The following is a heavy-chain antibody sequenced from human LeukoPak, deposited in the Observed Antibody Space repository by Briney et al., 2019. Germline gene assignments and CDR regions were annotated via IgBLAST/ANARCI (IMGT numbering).Heavy chain of an antibody. CDR3: ARVEYSSSSGEIDY. Sequence: ASVKVSCKASGYTFTSYGISWVRQAPGPGLEWMGWISAYNGNTNYAQKLQGRVTMTTDTSTSTAYMELRSLRSDDTAVYYCARVEYSSSSGEIDYWGQGTLVTISS. CDR2: ISAYNGNT. J-gene: IGHJ4*02. D-gene: IGHD6-6*01. V-gene: IGHV1-18*01. CDR1: GYTFTSYG.